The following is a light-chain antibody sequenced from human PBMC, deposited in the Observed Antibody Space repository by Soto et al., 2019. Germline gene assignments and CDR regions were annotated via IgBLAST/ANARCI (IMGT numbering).Light chain of an antibody. J-gene: IGKJ1*01. Sequence: IQVTQSPSTLSASVGRRLTITCRASQSISSWLAWYQQKPGKAPKVMIYDASSLESGVPSRFSGSGYGTEFNLTISSLQTDDFATYYCQQYNSYSWTFGQGTKVDI. V-gene: IGKV1-5*01. CDR2: DAS. CDR1: QSISSW. CDR3: QQYNSYSWT.